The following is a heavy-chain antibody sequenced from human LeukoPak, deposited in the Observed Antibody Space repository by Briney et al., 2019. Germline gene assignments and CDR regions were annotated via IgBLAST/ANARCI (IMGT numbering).Heavy chain of an antibody. J-gene: IGHJ4*02. CDR3: AITRDVWGSHREANFDY. Sequence: GASVKVSCKASGYTFTSYGISWVRQAPGQGLEWMGWISAYNGNTNYAQKLQGRVTMTTDTSTSTAYMELRSLRSDDTAVYYCAITRDVWGSHREANFDYWGQGTLVTVSS. D-gene: IGHD3-16*01. CDR2: ISAYNGNT. V-gene: IGHV1-18*01. CDR1: GYTFTSYG.